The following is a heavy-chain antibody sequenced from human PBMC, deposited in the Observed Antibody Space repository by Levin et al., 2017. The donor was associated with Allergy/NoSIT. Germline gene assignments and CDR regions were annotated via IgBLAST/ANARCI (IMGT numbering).Heavy chain of an antibody. CDR1: GFTFSSYA. CDR3: AKLRAYGSGSYSES. D-gene: IGHD3-10*01. J-gene: IGHJ5*02. CDR2: LCSSGVNR. Sequence: GGSLRLSCAASGFTFSSYAMSWVRQAPGKGLEWVSALCSSGVNRYYADSVKGRFTVSRDNSKNTLYLQMNSLTADDTAVYYCAKLRAYGSGSYSESWGQGTLVTVSS. V-gene: IGHV3-23*01.